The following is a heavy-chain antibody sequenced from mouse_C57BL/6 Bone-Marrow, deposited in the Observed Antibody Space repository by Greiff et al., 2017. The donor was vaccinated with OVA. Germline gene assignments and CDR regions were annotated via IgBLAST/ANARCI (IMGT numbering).Heavy chain of an antibody. CDR3: ARPSYYDYDDGYYFDY. V-gene: IGHV1-82*01. J-gene: IGHJ2*01. CDR2: IYPGDGDT. Sequence: VQLQQSGPELVKPGASVKISCKASGYAFSSSWMNWVKQRPGKGLAWIGRIYPGDGDTNYNGKFKGKATLTADKSSSTAYMQLSSLTSEDSAVYFGARPSYYDYDDGYYFDYWGQGTTLTVSS. D-gene: IGHD2-4*01. CDR1: GYAFSSSW.